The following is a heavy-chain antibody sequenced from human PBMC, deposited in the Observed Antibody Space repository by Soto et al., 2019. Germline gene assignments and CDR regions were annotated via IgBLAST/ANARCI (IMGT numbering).Heavy chain of an antibody. CDR2: IYSGGRT. V-gene: IGHV3-53*02. CDR1: GFTVSSKY. CDR3: ARGEGWLTGSTFFDY. Sequence: EVQLVETGGGLIQPGGSLRLSCAASGFTVSSKYMSWVRQAPGKGLEWVSVIYSGGRTYYADSVKGRFTISRDNSRNTLYLQTNRLRAEDTAVYYCARGEGWLTGSTFFDYWGQGTPVTVSS. J-gene: IGHJ4*02. D-gene: IGHD5-12*01.